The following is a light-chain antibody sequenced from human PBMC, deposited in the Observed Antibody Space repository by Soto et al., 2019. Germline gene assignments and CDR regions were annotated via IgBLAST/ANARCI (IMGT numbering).Light chain of an antibody. CDR1: KNNLGSYDL. CDR2: EAT. CDR3: CSLEGSNALVV. J-gene: IGLJ2*01. V-gene: IGLV2-23*01. Sequence: QSVLTRPASVSGSPGQSITVSCTGTKNNLGSYDLVSWYQKYPDKAPTLLIYEATKRPSGISDRFSGSKSGFTASLTISGLRAEDEADYYCCSLEGSNALVVFGGGTKLTVL.